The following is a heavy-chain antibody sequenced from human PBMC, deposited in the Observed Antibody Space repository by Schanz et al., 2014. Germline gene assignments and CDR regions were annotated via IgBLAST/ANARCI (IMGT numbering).Heavy chain of an antibody. CDR2: ISYDGRNK. Sequence: QVQLVESGGGVVQPGRSLRLFCAASGFTFSSYAMHWVRQAPGKGLEWVAVISYDGRNKYYADSVKGRFTISRDNSKNTLYLQMNSLRAEDTAVYYCARDLEGYDGGGGGFDPWGQGTLVNVSS. CDR3: ARDLEGYDGGGGGFDP. CDR1: GFTFSSYA. V-gene: IGHV3-30-3*01. J-gene: IGHJ5*02. D-gene: IGHD2-21*01.